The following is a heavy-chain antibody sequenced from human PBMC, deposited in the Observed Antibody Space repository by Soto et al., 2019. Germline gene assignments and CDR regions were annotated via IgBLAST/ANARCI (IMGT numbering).Heavy chain of an antibody. J-gene: IGHJ5*02. D-gene: IGHD6-19*01. Sequence: SETLSLTCTVSGGSISSYYWSWIRQPPGKGLEWIGYIYYSGSTNYNPSLKSRVTISVDTSKNQFSLKLSSVTAADTAVYYCARTLNLYSSGWSSLYWFDPWGQGTLVTVSS. CDR2: IYYSGST. CDR3: ARTLNLYSSGWSSLYWFDP. CDR1: GGSISSYY. V-gene: IGHV4-59*01.